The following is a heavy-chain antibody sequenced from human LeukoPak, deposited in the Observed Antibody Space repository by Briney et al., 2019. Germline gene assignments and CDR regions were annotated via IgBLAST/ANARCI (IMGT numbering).Heavy chain of an antibody. D-gene: IGHD1-14*01. Sequence: PSETLSLTXTVSGGSISSSSYYWGWIRQPPGKGLEWIGSIYYSGSTYYNPSLKSRVTISVDTSKNQVSLKLSSVTAADTAVYYCATTGRGNYYLGQGTLVTVPS. CDR3: ATTGRGNYY. V-gene: IGHV4-39*01. CDR1: GGSISSSSYY. CDR2: IYYSGST. J-gene: IGHJ4*02.